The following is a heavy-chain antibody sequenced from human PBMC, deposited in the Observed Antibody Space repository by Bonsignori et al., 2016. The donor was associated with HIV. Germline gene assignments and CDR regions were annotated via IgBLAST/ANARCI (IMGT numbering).Heavy chain of an antibody. CDR3: ARDRYFDTLGNYFESEL. CDR2: VSPVSGE. CDR1: GGTFSSYA. V-gene: IGHV1-69*06. D-gene: IGHD3-22*01. Sequence: SVKVSCKISGGTFSSYAITWMRQAPGQGLEWMGGVSPVSGEQTYAQKFQGRVTITVDTSTNTAYMGMIGLRSEDTAVYYCARDRYFDTLGNYFESELWGQGTLVTVSS. J-gene: IGHJ4*02.